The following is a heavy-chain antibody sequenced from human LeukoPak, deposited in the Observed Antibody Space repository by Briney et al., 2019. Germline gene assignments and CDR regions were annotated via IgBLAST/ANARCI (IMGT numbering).Heavy chain of an antibody. J-gene: IGHJ5*02. V-gene: IGHV1-2*06. D-gene: IGHD2-15*01. CDR1: GYTFTGYY. CDR3: ATGYCSGGSCYSVENRFDP. Sequence: ASVKVSCKAAGYTFTGYYMFWVRQAPGQGLEWMGRINPNSGGTNYAQKFQGRVTMTRDTSISTAYMELSRLRSDDTAVYYCATGYCSGGSCYSVENRFDPWGQGTLVTVSS. CDR2: INPNSGGT.